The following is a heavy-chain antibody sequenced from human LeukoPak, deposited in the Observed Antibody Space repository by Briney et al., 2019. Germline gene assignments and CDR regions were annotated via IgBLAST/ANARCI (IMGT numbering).Heavy chain of an antibody. CDR2: INPSGGST. D-gene: IGHD1-26*01. CDR3: ARGGDSGSYYLDNYYFDY. V-gene: IGHV1-46*01. J-gene: IGHJ4*02. Sequence: ASVKVSCKASGYTFTSYYMHWVRQAPGQGLEWMGIINPSGGSTSYAQKFQGRVTMTRDMSTSTVYMELSSLRSEDTAVYYCARGGDSGSYYLDNYYFDYWGQGTLVTVSS. CDR1: GYTFTSYY.